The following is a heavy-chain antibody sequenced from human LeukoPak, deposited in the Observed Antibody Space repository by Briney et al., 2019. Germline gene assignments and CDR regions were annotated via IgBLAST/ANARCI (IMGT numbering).Heavy chain of an antibody. D-gene: IGHD3-22*01. Sequence: SETLSLTCTVSGGSISSYYWSWIRQPPGKGLEWIGYIYYSGSTNYNPSLKSRVTISVDTSKNQFSLKLSSVTAADTAVYYCARGLNYYDSSGYPYWYFDLWGRGTLVTVSS. V-gene: IGHV4-59*01. CDR2: IYYSGST. CDR3: ARGLNYYDSSGYPYWYFDL. CDR1: GGSISSYY. J-gene: IGHJ2*01.